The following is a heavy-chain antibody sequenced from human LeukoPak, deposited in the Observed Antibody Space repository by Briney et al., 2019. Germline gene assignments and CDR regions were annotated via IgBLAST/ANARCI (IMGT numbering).Heavy chain of an antibody. CDR3: AKGAAVAFDN. CDR1: GGSINSGSYY. CDR2: ISSSGST. Sequence: SESLSLTCTVSGGSINSGSYYWTWIRQPAGKGLEWIGRISSSGSTNYNPSLKSRFTISVDTFKNQFSLKLSSVTAADTAVYYCAKGAAVAFDNWGQGTLVTVSS. V-gene: IGHV4-61*02. J-gene: IGHJ4*02. D-gene: IGHD6-19*01.